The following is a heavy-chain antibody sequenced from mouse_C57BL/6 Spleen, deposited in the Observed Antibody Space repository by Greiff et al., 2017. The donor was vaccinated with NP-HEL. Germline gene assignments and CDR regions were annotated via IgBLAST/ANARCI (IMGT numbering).Heavy chain of an antibody. J-gene: IGHJ2*01. CDR3: ARESYYDEGYYLDY. V-gene: IGHV1-55*01. D-gene: IGHD1-1*01. CDR2: IYPGSGGT. CDR1: GYTFTSYW. Sequence: QVQLQQPGAELVKPGASVKMSCKASGYTFTSYWITWVKQRPGQGLEWIGDIYPGSGGTNYNEKFKGKATLTVDTTSSTAYMQLSSLTSEDSAVYYCARESYYDEGYYLDYWGQGTTLTVSS.